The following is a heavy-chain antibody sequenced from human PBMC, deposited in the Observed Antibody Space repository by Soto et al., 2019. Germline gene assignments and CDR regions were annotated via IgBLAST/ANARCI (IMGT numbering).Heavy chain of an antibody. J-gene: IGHJ5*02. CDR3: ARAESLYYDFWSGYGLGWFDP. D-gene: IGHD3-3*01. Sequence: SETLSLTCTVSGGSISSGDYYWSWIRQPPGKGLEWIGYIYYSGSTYYNPSLKSRVTISVDTSKNQFSLKLSSVTAADTAVYYCARAESLYYDFWSGYGLGWFDPWGQGTLVTVSS. V-gene: IGHV4-30-4*01. CDR2: IYYSGST. CDR1: GGSISSGDYY.